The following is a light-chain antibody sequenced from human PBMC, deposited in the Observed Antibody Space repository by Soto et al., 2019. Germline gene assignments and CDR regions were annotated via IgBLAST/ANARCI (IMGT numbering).Light chain of an antibody. CDR1: SSNIGAGYD. CDR2: GNI. Sequence: QSVLTQPPSVSGAPGQRVTISCTGSSSNIGAGYDVHWYQQVPGTAPKLLIYGNINRPSGVPDRFSGSKSGTSASLAITGLQAEDEADYYCQSYDSSLSGSMVFGGGTKVTVL. J-gene: IGLJ2*01. CDR3: QSYDSSLSGSMV. V-gene: IGLV1-40*01.